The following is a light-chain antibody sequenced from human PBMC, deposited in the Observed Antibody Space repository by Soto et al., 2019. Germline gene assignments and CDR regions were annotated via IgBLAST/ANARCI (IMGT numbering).Light chain of an antibody. J-gene: IGKJ1*01. V-gene: IGKV1-5*01. Sequence: DIQMTQSPPTLSPSVGGRVTITCRASRSISDWLAWYQQKPGKAPQLLIFDASSLKSGVPSRFSGSGSGTEFTLTISGLQPDDVATYYCLQYSSHSWTFGQGTKVDIK. CDR3: LQYSSHSWT. CDR2: DAS. CDR1: RSISDW.